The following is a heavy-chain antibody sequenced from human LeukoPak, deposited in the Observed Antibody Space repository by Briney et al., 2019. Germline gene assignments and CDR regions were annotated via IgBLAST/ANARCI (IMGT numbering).Heavy chain of an antibody. D-gene: IGHD2-2*02. V-gene: IGHV3-23*01. CDR1: GFTFSSYE. Sequence: PGGSLRLSCAASGFTFSSYEMNWVRQAPGKGLEWVSAISGSGGSTYYADSVKGRFTISRDNSKNTLYLQMNSLRAEDTAVYYCAKQAVPAAIGYYYMDVWGKGTTVTISS. CDR3: AKQAVPAAIGYYYMDV. J-gene: IGHJ6*03. CDR2: ISGSGGST.